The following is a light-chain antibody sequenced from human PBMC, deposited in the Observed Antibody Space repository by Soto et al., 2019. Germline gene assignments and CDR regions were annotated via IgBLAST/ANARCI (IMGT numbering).Light chain of an antibody. CDR2: STN. V-gene: IGLV8-61*01. J-gene: IGLJ3*02. CDR1: SGSVSTSYY. CDR3: ATWDDTLSGPSWV. Sequence: QTVVTQEPSFSVSPGGTVTLTCGLSSGSVSTSYYSSWYQQTPGQAPRTLIYSTNTRSSGVPDRFSGSKSGTSASLAISDLRSEDEADYYCATWDDTLSGPSWVFGGGTKLTVL.